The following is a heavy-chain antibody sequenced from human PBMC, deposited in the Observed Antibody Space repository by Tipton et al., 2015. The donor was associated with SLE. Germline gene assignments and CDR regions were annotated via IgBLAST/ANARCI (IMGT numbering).Heavy chain of an antibody. V-gene: IGHV3-21*03. CDR2: IRRSSRYI. Sequence: SLRLSCAASGFTFSSYSMNWVRQAPGTGLEWVASIRRSSRYIYYADSVKGRFTISRDNAKNALYLQMNSLRAEDAAVYYCARDDGELLWLKESRYYFDYWGPGPLVAVSS. CDR3: ARDDGELLWLKESRYYFDY. D-gene: IGHD3-10*01. J-gene: IGHJ4*02. CDR1: GFTFSSYS.